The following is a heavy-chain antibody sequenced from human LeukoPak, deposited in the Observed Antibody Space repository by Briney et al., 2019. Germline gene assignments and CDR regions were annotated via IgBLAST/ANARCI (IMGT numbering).Heavy chain of an antibody. D-gene: IGHD2-21*02. CDR3: ARDPTSYCGGDCYLGTSDY. V-gene: IGHV3-48*02. J-gene: IGHJ4*02. CDR2: TSSSSSTI. CDR1: GFTFSSYS. Sequence: PGGSLRLSCAASGFTFSSYSMNWVRQAPGKGLEWVSYTSSSSSTIYYADSVKGRFTISRDNAKNSLYLQMNSLRDEDTAVYYCARDPTSYCGGDCYLGTSDYWGQGTLVTVSS.